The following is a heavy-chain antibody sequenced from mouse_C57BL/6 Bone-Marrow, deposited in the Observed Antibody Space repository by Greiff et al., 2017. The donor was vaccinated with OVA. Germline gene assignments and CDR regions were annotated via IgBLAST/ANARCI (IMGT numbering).Heavy chain of an antibody. V-gene: IGHV1-26*01. CDR2: INPNNGGT. CDR1: GYTFTDYY. J-gene: IGHJ2*01. CDR3: ARGAVVACDY. D-gene: IGHD1-1*01. Sequence: EVQLQQSGPELVKPGASVKISCKASGYTFTDYYMNWVEQSHGKSLEWIGDINPNNGGTSYNQKFKGKATWTVDKSSSTAYMELRSLTSEDSAVYYCARGAVVACDYWGQGTTLTVSS.